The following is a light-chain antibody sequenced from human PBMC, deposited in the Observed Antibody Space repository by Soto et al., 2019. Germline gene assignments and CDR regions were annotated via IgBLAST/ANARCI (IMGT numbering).Light chain of an antibody. CDR2: DTS. CDR3: KQRSNWIT. Sequence: EVVMTQSPATLSLSPGESATLPCRASQSVTSNYLAWYQQKPGQAPRLLIYDTSYRATGIPARFSGSGSGTEFTLTIRSLEPEDFAVYYCKQRSNWITCGQGTRLEIK. CDR1: QSVTSNY. J-gene: IGKJ5*01. V-gene: IGKV3D-20*02.